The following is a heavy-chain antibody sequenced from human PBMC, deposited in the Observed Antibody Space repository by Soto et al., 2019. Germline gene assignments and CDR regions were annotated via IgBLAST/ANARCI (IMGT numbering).Heavy chain of an antibody. J-gene: IGHJ4*02. CDR1: GFTFSSYA. Sequence: PGGSLRLSCAASGFTFSSYATSWVRQAPGKGLEWVSAISGSGGSTYYADSVKGRFTISRDNSKNTLYLQMNSLRAEDTAVYYCAKTQVLRYFDWLSPYYFDYRGQGTLFT. V-gene: IGHV3-23*01. CDR3: AKTQVLRYFDWLSPYYFDY. CDR2: ISGSGGST. D-gene: IGHD3-9*01.